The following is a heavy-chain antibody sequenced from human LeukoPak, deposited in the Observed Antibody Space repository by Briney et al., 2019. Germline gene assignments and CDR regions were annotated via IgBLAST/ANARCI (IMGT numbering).Heavy chain of an antibody. J-gene: IGHJ4*02. D-gene: IGHD3-10*01. V-gene: IGHV5-51*01. CDR2: IYPDDSRT. Sequence: GESLKISCKGSGYRFTSYWIGWVRPMPGKGLEWMGIIYPDDSRTKYSPSFQGQVTISADKSISTAYLQWSSLQASDTAIYYCARPHYGSADYWGQGTLVTVSS. CDR3: ARPHYGSADY. CDR1: GYRFTSYW.